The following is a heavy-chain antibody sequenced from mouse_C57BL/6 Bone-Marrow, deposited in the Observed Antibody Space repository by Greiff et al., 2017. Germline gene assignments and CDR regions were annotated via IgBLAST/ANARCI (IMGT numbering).Heavy chain of an antibody. CDR2: IYPGDGGT. CDR3: ARSRLSNWYFDV. V-gene: IGHV1-80*01. D-gene: IGHD6-1*01. J-gene: IGHJ1*03. CDR1: GYAFSSYW. Sequence: QVQLQQSGAELVKPGASVKISCKASGYAFSSYWMNWVKQRPGKGLEWIGQIYPGDGGTNYNGKFKGKATITADTSSNTAYLQLSSLTSEGTAVYYCARSRLSNWYFDVWGTVSTVAVSS.